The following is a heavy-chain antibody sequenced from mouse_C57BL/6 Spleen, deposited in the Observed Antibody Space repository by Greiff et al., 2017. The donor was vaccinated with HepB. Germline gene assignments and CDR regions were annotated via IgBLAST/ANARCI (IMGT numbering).Heavy chain of an antibody. CDR2: ISSGSSTI. CDR1: GFTFSDYG. V-gene: IGHV5-17*01. Sequence: EVRLVESGGGLVKPGGSLKLSCAASGFTFSDYGMHWVRQAPEKGLEWVAYISSGSSTIYYADTVKGRFTISRDNAKNTLFLQMTSLRSEDTAMYYCARPDYDRVFAYWGQGTLVTVSA. J-gene: IGHJ3*01. D-gene: IGHD2-4*01. CDR3: ARPDYDRVFAY.